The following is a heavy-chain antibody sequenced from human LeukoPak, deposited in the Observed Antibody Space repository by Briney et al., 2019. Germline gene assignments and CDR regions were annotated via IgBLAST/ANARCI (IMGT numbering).Heavy chain of an antibody. V-gene: IGHV2-5*02. CDR2: IYWDDDR. D-gene: IGHD3-22*01. CDR1: GFSLNTRGVG. J-gene: IGHJ4*02. CDR3: AHRKNYYDSSVFDN. Sequence: SGPTLVNPTQTLTLTCTFSGFSLNTRGVGVGWIRKPPGRALEWLALIYWDDDRRYSPSLKSRLTITKDTSKNQVVLTMTNMDPVDTATYFCAHRKNYYDSSVFDNWGQGTLVTVSS.